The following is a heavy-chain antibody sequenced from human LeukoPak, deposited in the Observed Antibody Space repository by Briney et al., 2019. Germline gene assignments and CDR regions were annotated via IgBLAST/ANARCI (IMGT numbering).Heavy chain of an antibody. CDR2: IDPSDSYT. D-gene: IGHD1-26*01. CDR3: ARPAEKSGSSYYFDY. V-gene: IGHV5-10-1*01. Sequence: PGESLRISCKGSGYRFTSYWISWVRQMPGKGLEWMGRIDPSDSYTNYSPSFQGHVTISADKSISTAYLQWSSLKASDTAMYYCARPAEKSGSSYYFDYWGQGTLVTVSS. J-gene: IGHJ4*02. CDR1: GYRFTSYW.